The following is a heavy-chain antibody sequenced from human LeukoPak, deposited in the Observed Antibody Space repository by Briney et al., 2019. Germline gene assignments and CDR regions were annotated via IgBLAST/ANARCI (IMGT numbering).Heavy chain of an antibody. V-gene: IGHV4-61*02. CDR1: GGSISSGSYY. CDR3: ARDHGYSSSSSIYYYYYMDV. J-gene: IGHJ6*03. Sequence: SETLSLTCTVSGGSISSGSYYWSWIRQPAGKGLEWIGRIYTSGSTNYNPSLKSRVTISVDTSKNQFSLKLSSVTAADTAVYYCARDHGYSSSSSIYYYYYMDVWGKGTTVTVS. D-gene: IGHD6-6*01. CDR2: IYTSGST.